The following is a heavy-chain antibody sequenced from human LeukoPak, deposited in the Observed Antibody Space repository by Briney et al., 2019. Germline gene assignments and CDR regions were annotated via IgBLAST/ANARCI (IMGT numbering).Heavy chain of an antibody. V-gene: IGHV3-30-3*01. J-gene: IGHJ4*02. CDR3: ATLTIAAAGTPDFDY. CDR2: ISYDGGNK. Sequence: GGSLRLSCAASGFTFSSYAMHWVRQAPGKGLEWVAVISYDGGNKYYADSVKGRFTISRDNSKNTLYLQMNSLRAEDTAVYYCATLTIAAAGTPDFDYWGQGTLVTVSS. D-gene: IGHD6-13*01. CDR1: GFTFSSYA.